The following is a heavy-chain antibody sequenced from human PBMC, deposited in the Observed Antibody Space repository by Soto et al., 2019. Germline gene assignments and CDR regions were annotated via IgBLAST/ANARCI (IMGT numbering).Heavy chain of an antibody. CDR2: INAGNGNT. Sequence: ASVKVSCKASGYTFTSYAMHWVRQAPGQRLEWMGWINAGNGNTKYSQKFQGRVTITRDTSASTAYMELRSLRSEDTAVYYCARARRDYYDSSGYFHYFDYWGQGNLVTVSS. D-gene: IGHD3-22*01. CDR1: GYTFTSYA. J-gene: IGHJ4*02. V-gene: IGHV1-3*01. CDR3: ARARRDYYDSSGYFHYFDY.